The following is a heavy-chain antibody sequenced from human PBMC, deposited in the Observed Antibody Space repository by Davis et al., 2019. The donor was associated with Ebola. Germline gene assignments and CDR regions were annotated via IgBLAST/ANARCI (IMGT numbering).Heavy chain of an antibody. V-gene: IGHV3-23*01. CDR1: GFSFSSSA. CDR2: ISGSGGTT. J-gene: IGHJ4*02. Sequence: GGSLRLSCAASGFSFSSSAMSWVRQAPGKGLEWVSSISGSGGTTYYADSVKGRFTISRDNSKNTLYLQMNSLRAEDTAVYYCAKAWGGHIVVVVALWYWGQGTLVTVSS. CDR3: AKAWGGHIVVVVALWY. D-gene: IGHD2-15*01.